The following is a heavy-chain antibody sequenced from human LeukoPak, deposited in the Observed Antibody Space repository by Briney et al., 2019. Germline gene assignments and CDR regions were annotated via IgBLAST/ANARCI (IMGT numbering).Heavy chain of an antibody. Sequence: GGSLRLSCAASGFTVSSNYMSWVRQAPGKGLEWVSVIYSGGSTYYADSVKGRFTVSRDNSKNTLYLQMNSLRAEDTAVYYCARGVLWFGELFSYYFDYWGQGTLVTVSS. CDR2: IYSGGST. CDR3: ARGVLWFGELFSYYFDY. J-gene: IGHJ4*02. D-gene: IGHD3-10*01. CDR1: GFTVSSNY. V-gene: IGHV3-66*01.